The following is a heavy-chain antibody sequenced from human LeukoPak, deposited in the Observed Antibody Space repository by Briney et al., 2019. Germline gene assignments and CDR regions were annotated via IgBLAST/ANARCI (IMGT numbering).Heavy chain of an antibody. D-gene: IGHD3-10*01. CDR2: ISGSGGRT. Sequence: GGSLRLSCAASGSTFSSYGMSWVRQAPGKGLEWVSGISGSGGRTYFADSVKGRFTISRDNSKNTLYLQVNSLRAEDTAVYYCAKAGRGGAITLVRGVKGDYYYMDVWGKGTTVTISS. CDR1: GSTFSSYG. J-gene: IGHJ6*03. CDR3: AKAGRGGAITLVRGVKGDYYYMDV. V-gene: IGHV3-23*01.